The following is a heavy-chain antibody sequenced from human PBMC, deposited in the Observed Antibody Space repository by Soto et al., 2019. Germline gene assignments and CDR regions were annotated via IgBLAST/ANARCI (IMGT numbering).Heavy chain of an antibody. Sequence: EASVKVSCKASGGTFSSYAISWVRQAPGQGLEWMGGIIPIFGTANYAQKFQGRVTITADESTSTAYMELSSLRSEDTAVYYCASTDNIQYVSAGTYYYYYGMDFWGQGTMVTVSS. D-gene: IGHD4-4*01. V-gene: IGHV1-69*13. CDR2: IIPIFGTA. CDR1: GGTFSSYA. CDR3: ASTDNIQYVSAGTYYYYYGMDF. J-gene: IGHJ6*02.